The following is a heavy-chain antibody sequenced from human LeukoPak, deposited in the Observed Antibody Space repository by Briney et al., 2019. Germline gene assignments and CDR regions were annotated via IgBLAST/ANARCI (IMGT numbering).Heavy chain of an antibody. CDR1: GGSFSGYY. CDR2: INHSGST. D-gene: IGHD2-2*01. J-gene: IGHJ3*02. Sequence: SETLSLTCAVYGGSFSGYYWSWIRQPPGKGLEWIGEINHSGSTNYNPSLKSRVTISVGTSKSQFSLKLSSVTAADTAVYYCARGRHGIVVVPAAIYRAFDIWGQGTMVTVS. V-gene: IGHV4-34*01. CDR3: ARGRHGIVVVPAAIYRAFDI.